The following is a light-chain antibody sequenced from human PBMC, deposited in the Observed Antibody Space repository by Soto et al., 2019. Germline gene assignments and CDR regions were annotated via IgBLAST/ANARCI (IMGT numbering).Light chain of an antibody. CDR2: EVS. V-gene: IGLV2-8*01. Sequence: QSALTQPPSASGSPGQSVTISCSGTSSDVGTYNHVSWYQQHPGKAPKLMIYEVSRRPSGVPDRFSGSKSGNTASLTVSGLQAEDEADYYCSSYADNNTYVFGTGTKLTVL. J-gene: IGLJ1*01. CDR1: SSDVGTYNH. CDR3: SSYADNNTYV.